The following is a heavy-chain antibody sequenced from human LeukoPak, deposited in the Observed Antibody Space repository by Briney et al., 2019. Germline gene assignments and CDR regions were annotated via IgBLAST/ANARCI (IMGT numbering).Heavy chain of an antibody. CDR1: GGSISIYY. CDR3: VRDRELTY. D-gene: IGHD1-26*01. V-gene: IGHV4-59*01. CDR2: IYNSGST. Sequence: AETLSLTCTVSGGSISIYYWSWIRQPPGKGLEWIGYIYNSGSTIYNPSLRSRVTISVDTSRNQFSLKLNSVTAADTAVYYCVRDRELTYWSQGTLVTVSS. J-gene: IGHJ4*02.